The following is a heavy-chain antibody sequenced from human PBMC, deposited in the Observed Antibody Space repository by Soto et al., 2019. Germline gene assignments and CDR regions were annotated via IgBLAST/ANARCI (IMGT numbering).Heavy chain of an antibody. CDR1: GYTFTSYD. CDR2: MNPNSGNT. Sequence: EASVKVSCKASGYTFTSYDINWVRQATGQGLEWMGRMNPNSGNTGYAQKFQGRVTMTRNTSISTAYMELSSLRSEDTAVYYCAREHSSSWCFDYWGQGTLVTVSS. V-gene: IGHV1-8*01. D-gene: IGHD6-13*01. J-gene: IGHJ4*02. CDR3: AREHSSSWCFDY.